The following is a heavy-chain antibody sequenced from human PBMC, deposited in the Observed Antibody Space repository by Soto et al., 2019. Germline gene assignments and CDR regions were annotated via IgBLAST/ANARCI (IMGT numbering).Heavy chain of an antibody. D-gene: IGHD3-22*01. Sequence: QVQLVESGGGVVQPGRSLRLSCAASGFTFSSYAMHWVRQAPGKGLEWVAVISYDGSNKYYADSVKGRFTISRDNSKNTLYLQMNSLRAEDTAVYYCARSQITMIVVVISYFDYWGQGTLVTVSS. V-gene: IGHV3-30-3*01. J-gene: IGHJ4*02. CDR2: ISYDGSNK. CDR3: ARSQITMIVVVISYFDY. CDR1: GFTFSSYA.